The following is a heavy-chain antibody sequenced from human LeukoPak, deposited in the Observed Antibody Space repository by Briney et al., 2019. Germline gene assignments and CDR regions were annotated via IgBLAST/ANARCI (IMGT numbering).Heavy chain of an antibody. CDR1: GGSISSNNW. J-gene: IGHJ4*02. CDR3: ARDVGTALVTGDY. Sequence: PSGTLSLTCGVSGGSISSNNWWSWVRQPPGQGLEWIGEIYHSGSANYNPSLKSPVTISVDKSKNQLSLKLISVTAADTAVYYCARDVGTALVTGDYWGQGTLVTVSS. CDR2: IYHSGSA. D-gene: IGHD5-18*01. V-gene: IGHV4-4*02.